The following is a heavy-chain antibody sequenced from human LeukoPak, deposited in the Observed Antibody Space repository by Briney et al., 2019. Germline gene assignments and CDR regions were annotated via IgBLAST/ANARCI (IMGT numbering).Heavy chain of an antibody. Sequence: GASVKVSCKASGYTFIDYYIHWVRQAPGQGLEWVGWINTDNGGTNYAQKFQGRVTMTRDTSINTAYMELSRLRSDGTALYYCARPPGRDGYNRYDYWGQGTLVTVSS. CDR3: ARPPGRDGYNRYDY. CDR1: GYTFIDYY. V-gene: IGHV1-2*02. CDR2: INTDNGGT. D-gene: IGHD5-12*01. J-gene: IGHJ4*02.